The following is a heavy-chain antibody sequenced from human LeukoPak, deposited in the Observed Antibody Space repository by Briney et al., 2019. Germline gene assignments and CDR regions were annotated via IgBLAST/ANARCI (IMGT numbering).Heavy chain of an antibody. CDR3: ARGFCSGGSCYPLFDY. V-gene: IGHV3-21*01. Sequence: GGSLRLSCAASGFTFSSYSMNWVRQAPGKGLEWVSSISSSSSYIYYADSVKGRFTISRDNAKNSLYLQMNSLRAEDTAVYYCARGFCSGGSCYPLFDYWGQGTLVTVSS. D-gene: IGHD2-15*01. CDR1: GFTFSSYS. CDR2: ISSSSSYI. J-gene: IGHJ4*02.